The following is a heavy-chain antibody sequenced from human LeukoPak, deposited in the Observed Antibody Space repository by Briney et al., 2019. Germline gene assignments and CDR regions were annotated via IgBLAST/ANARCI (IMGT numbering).Heavy chain of an antibody. V-gene: IGHV4-59*01. J-gene: IGHJ3*02. Sequence: PSETLSLTCTVSGGSISSYYWSWIRQPPGKGLEWIGYIYYSGSTNYNPSLKSRVTISVDTSKNQFSLKLSSVTAADTAVYYCASLNDYSTSGAFDIWGQGTMVTVSS. CDR3: ASLNDYSTSGAFDI. CDR2: IYYSGST. D-gene: IGHD4-11*01. CDR1: GGSISSYY.